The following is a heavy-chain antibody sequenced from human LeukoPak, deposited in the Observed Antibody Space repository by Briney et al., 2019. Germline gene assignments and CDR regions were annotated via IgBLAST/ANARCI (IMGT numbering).Heavy chain of an antibody. CDR1: GFTVSGNY. D-gene: IGHD1-26*01. CDR2: IYGGGST. V-gene: IGHV3-66*02. J-gene: IGHJ4*02. Sequence: GGSLRLSCAASGFTVSGNYMSWVRQAPGKGLEWVSVIYGGGSTYHADSVKGRFTISRDNSKNTLYLQMNSLRAEDTAVYYCASGVVGANVFDYWGQGTLVTVSS. CDR3: ASGVVGANVFDY.